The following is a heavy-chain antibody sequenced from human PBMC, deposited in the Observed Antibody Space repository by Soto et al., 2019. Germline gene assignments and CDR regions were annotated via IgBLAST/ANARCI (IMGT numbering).Heavy chain of an antibody. Sequence: SETLSLTCTVSGGSISSYYWSWIRQPPGKGLEWIGYIYYSGSTNYNPSLKSRVTISVDTSKNQFSLKLTNMDPVDTATYYCAHRLEYYGSGSYYKGPFDYWGQGTLVTVSS. CDR1: GGSISSYY. CDR3: AHRLEYYGSGSYYKGPFDY. D-gene: IGHD3-10*01. CDR2: IYYSGST. V-gene: IGHV4-59*01. J-gene: IGHJ4*02.